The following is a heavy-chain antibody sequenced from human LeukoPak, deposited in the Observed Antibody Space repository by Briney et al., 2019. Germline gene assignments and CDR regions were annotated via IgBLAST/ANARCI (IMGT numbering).Heavy chain of an antibody. D-gene: IGHD3-3*01. CDR3: AREPYDFWSGYYAYYFDY. Sequence: GGSLRLSCAASGFTFSDYYMSWIRQAPGKGLEWVSYISSSSSTIYYADSVKGRFTISRDNAKNSLYLQMNSLRAEDTAVYYCAREPYDFWSGYYAYYFDYWGQGTLVTVSS. V-gene: IGHV3-11*04. CDR2: ISSSSSTI. CDR1: GFTFSDYY. J-gene: IGHJ4*02.